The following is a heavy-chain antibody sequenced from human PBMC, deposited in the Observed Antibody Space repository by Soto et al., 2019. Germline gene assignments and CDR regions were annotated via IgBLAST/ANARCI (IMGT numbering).Heavy chain of an antibody. Sequence: ELQMLESGGGLVQPGGSLRLSCVASGFTFSNYALSWVSQAPGKGLEWVSTISASGDTTYYADSVKGRFTVSRDSSKTTLYLQMITLRAEDMAIYYCVRDWSGSTCPCMDVWGQGTTVTVSS. CDR2: ISASGDTT. CDR1: GFTFSNYA. CDR3: VRDWSGSTCPCMDV. V-gene: IGHV3-23*01. D-gene: IGHD3-3*01. J-gene: IGHJ6*02.